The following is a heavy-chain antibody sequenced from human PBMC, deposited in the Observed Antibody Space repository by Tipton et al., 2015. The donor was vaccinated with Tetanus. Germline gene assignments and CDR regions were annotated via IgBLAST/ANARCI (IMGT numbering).Heavy chain of an antibody. CDR1: GFTFSSYW. D-gene: IGHD6-13*01. Sequence: SLRLSCAASGFTFSSYWMSWVRQAPGKGLEWVANIKQDGSEKYYVDSVKGRFTISRDNAKNSLYLQMNSLRAEGTAVYYCARDYSSSWTTDFDYWGQGTLVTVSS. J-gene: IGHJ4*02. V-gene: IGHV3-7*05. CDR2: IKQDGSEK. CDR3: ARDYSSSWTTDFDY.